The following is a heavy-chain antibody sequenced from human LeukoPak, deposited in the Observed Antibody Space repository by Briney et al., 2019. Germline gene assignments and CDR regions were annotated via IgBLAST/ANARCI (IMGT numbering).Heavy chain of an antibody. Sequence: PSETLSLTCAVYGGSFSGYYWSWIRQPPGKGLEWIGEINHSGSTNYNPSLKSRVTISVDTSKNQFSLKLSSVTAADTAVYYCARAAEITMIVVVIDYWGQGTLVTVSS. CDR3: ARAAEITMIVVVIDY. CDR1: GGSFSGYY. CDR2: INHSGST. J-gene: IGHJ4*02. V-gene: IGHV4-34*01. D-gene: IGHD3-22*01.